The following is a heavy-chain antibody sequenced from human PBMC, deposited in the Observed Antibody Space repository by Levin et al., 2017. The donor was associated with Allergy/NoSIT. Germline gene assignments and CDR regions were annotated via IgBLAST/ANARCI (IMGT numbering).Heavy chain of an antibody. D-gene: IGHD3-3*01. CDR3: ARSYYDFWGGYQSSVGFYGMDV. V-gene: IGHV3-21*01. CDR1: GFIFSRNY. Sequence: GGSLRLSCVGSGFIFSRNYMNWVRQAPGKGLEWVASISSTGTFIFYADSLKGRLTISRDNAKKSFYLQMNSLRAEDTAVYYCARSYYDFWGGYQSSVGFYGMDVWGQGTTVTVSS. CDR2: ISSTGTFI. J-gene: IGHJ6*02.